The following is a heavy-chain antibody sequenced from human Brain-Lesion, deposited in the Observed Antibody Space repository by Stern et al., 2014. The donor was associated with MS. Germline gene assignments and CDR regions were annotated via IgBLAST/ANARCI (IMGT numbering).Heavy chain of an antibody. CDR1: GNSFTHFY. D-gene: IGHD2-2*01. V-gene: IGHV1-2*04. CDR2: INPNSGGT. CDR3: ARGGRYYADY. Sequence: QAQLLESGAEVKKPGASVRVSCEASGNSFTHFYIHWVRQAPGQGLEWMGWINPNSGGTKFAQKFQGWVTITRDTSMTTAYMEVTSLTSDDTAVYYCARGGRYYADYWGQGTLVTVSS. J-gene: IGHJ4*02.